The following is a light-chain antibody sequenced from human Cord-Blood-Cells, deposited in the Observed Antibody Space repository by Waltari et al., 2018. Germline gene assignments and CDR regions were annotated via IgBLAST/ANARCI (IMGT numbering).Light chain of an antibody. CDR1: SSDVGGYNY. V-gene: IGLV2-14*01. J-gene: IGLJ3*02. CDR2: DVS. Sequence: QSALTQPASVSGSPGQSITISCTGTSSDVGGYNYVSWYQQHPGKAPKLMIYDVSNRPSVVSNRFSGSKSGNTASLTISGLQAEDEVDYYCSSYTSSSTVFGGGTKLTVL. CDR3: SSYTSSSTV.